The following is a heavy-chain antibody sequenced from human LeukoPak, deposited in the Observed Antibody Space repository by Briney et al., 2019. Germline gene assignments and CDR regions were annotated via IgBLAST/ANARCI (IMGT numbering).Heavy chain of an antibody. CDR1: GGTFSSYA. D-gene: IGHD3-9*01. CDR2: IIPILGIA. CDR3: ARESGRLRYFDY. J-gene: IGHJ4*02. V-gene: IGHV1-69*04. Sequence: ASVKVSCKASGGTFSSYAISWVRQAPGQGLEWMGRIIPILGIANYAQKFQGRVTITADKSTSTAYVQLSSLRSEDTAVYYCARESGRLRYFDYWGQGTLVTVSS.